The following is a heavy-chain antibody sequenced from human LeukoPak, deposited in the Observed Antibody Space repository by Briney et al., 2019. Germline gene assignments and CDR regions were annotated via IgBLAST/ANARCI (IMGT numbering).Heavy chain of an antibody. J-gene: IGHJ4*02. V-gene: IGHV4-59*01. CDR1: GVSISSYY. CDR3: AGGNFYDSSGHPYHFHY. Sequence: SETPSLTCTVSGVSISSYYWSWIRQPPGKGLEWIGYIYYSENTNYNSSLKSRVTISEDTSKNQFSLNLTSVTAADTAVYYCAGGNFYDSSGHPYHFHYWGQGTLVTVPS. CDR2: IYYSENT. D-gene: IGHD3-22*01.